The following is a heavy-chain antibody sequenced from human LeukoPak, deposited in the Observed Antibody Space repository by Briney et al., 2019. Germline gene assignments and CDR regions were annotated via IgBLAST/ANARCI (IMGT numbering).Heavy chain of an antibody. CDR2: IYFIVGT. Sequence: SETLSLTCTVSGVSISSSIFYWGWVRPPPRKGLGWGGGIYFIVGTYYNPSLKSRVTISVDTSKNQFSLKLSSVTAADTAVYYCARDIGRGDYGVKLYGGGWFDPWGQGTLVTVSS. CDR1: GVSISSSIFY. J-gene: IGHJ5*02. D-gene: IGHD4-17*01. V-gene: IGHV4-39*07. CDR3: ARDIGRGDYGVKLYGGGWFDP.